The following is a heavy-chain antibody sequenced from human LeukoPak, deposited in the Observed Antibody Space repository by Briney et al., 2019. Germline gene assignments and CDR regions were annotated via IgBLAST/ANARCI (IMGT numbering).Heavy chain of an antibody. J-gene: IGHJ6*03. V-gene: IGHV3-48*03. CDR2: IGSSGGPI. CDR3: ARDRADYYYMDV. CDR1: GFTFSRYE. Sequence: GGSLRLSCAVSGFTFSRYEMNWVRQAPGKGLEWVSFIGSSGGPIYYADSVKGRFTISRDNDKNSLYLQMNSLRAEDTAVYYCARDRADYYYMDVWGKGTTVTVSS. D-gene: IGHD6-19*01.